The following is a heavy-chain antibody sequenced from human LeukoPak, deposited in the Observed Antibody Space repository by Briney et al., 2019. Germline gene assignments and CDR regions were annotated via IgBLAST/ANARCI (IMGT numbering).Heavy chain of an antibody. CDR2: ISYDGSNK. CDR3: ARSLKGHDILTGYYGKDNWFDP. J-gene: IGHJ5*02. D-gene: IGHD3-9*01. V-gene: IGHV3-30-3*01. Sequence: GRSLRLSCAASGFTFSSYAMHWVRQAPGKGLEWVAVISYDGSNKYYADSVKGRFTISRDNSKNTLYLQMNSLRAEDTAVYYCARSLKGHDILTGYYGKDNWFDPWGQGTLVTVSS. CDR1: GFTFSSYA.